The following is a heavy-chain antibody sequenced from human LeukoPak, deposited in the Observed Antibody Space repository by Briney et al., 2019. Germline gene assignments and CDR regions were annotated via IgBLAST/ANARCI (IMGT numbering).Heavy chain of an antibody. V-gene: IGHV3-30*03. CDR1: GFTFSSYG. J-gene: IGHJ4*02. CDR2: ISYDGSNK. D-gene: IGHD2-15*01. CDR3: ARVTVCSGGSCYYYFGY. Sequence: PGGSLRLSCAASGFTFSSYGMHWVRQAPGKGLEWVAVISYDGSNKYYADSVKGRFTISRDNSKNTLYLQMNSLRAEDTAVYYCARVTVCSGGSCYYYFGYWGQGTLVTVSS.